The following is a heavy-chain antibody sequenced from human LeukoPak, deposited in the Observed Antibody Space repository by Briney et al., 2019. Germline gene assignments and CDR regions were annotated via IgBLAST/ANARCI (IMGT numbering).Heavy chain of an antibody. CDR3: TTGAPGTSFDY. CDR2: MSNDGNNK. CDR1: GFTFSSFV. D-gene: IGHD1-14*01. V-gene: IGHV3-30-3*01. J-gene: IGHJ4*02. Sequence: GGSLRLSCTTSGFTFSSFVMHWVRQAPGKGLEWVAVMSNDGNNKYYGDPVKGRFTISRDNSENTLYLQMNSLRAEDTAVYFCTTGAPGTSFDYWGQGTLVTVSP.